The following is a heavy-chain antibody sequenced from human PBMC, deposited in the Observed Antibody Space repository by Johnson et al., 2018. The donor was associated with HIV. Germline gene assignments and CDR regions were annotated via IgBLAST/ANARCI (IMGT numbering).Heavy chain of an antibody. V-gene: IGHV3-33*06. Sequence: QVQLVESGGGVVQPGRSLSLSCAASGFTFSSYAMNWVRQAPGKGLEWVSVIWYDGTNKYYADSVKGRFTISRDNSKNTLSLQMISLRAEDTAMYYCAKARSLLDYGGFDAFDIWGQGTLVIVSS. CDR3: AKARSLLDYGGFDAFDI. CDR2: IWYDGTNK. J-gene: IGHJ3*02. D-gene: IGHD4-23*01. CDR1: GFTFSSYA.